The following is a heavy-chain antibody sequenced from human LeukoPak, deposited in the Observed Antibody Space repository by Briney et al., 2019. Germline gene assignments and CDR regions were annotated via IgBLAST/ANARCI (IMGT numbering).Heavy chain of an antibody. CDR1: GFTLSPLS. CDR2: ISYDGSNK. V-gene: IGHV3-30*04. Sequence: PGGSLRLSCLASGFTLSPLSMHWVRQAPGKRLEWVALISYDGSNKYYADSVKGRFTISRDNSKNTLYLQMNSLRAEDTAVYYCARGKGWFDPWGQGTLVTVSS. J-gene: IGHJ5*02. CDR3: ARGKGWFDP.